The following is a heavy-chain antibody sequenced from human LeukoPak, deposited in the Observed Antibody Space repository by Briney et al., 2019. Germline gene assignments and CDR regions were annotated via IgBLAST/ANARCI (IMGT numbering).Heavy chain of an antibody. D-gene: IGHD1-26*01. Sequence: GGSLRLSCAASGFTFSNYWMTWVRQAPGKGLEWVANIKQDGSVKSYEDSVKGRFTIARDNAKNSLWLQMNSLRAEDAAVYYCARGMYSGSNDYWGQGTLVTVSS. CDR3: ARGMYSGSNDY. J-gene: IGHJ4*02. V-gene: IGHV3-7*01. CDR2: IKQDGSVK. CDR1: GFTFSNYW.